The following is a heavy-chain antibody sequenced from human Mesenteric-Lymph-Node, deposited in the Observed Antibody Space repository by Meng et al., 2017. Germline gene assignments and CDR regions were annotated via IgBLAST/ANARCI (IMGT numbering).Heavy chain of an antibody. CDR1: GGSISSGGYS. D-gene: IGHD1/OR15-1a*01. CDR3: ARDYGTSRPFEY. CDR2: TYYRSKWYN. Sequence: QLQLQESGSGPVKPSQTLSLTCAVSGGSISSGGYSWSWIRQPPGKGLEWLGRTYYRSKWYNDYAVSVKGRIAINPDTSKNQFFLQLNSVTPEDTAVYYCARDYGTSRPFEYWGQGILVTVSS. V-gene: IGHV6-1*01. J-gene: IGHJ4*02.